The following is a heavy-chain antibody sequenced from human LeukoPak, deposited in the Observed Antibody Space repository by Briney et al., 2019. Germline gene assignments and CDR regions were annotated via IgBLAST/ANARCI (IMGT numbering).Heavy chain of an antibody. J-gene: IGHJ5*02. CDR2: IYYSGST. Sequence: PSETLSLTCTVSGGSISSGGYYWSWIRQHPGKGLEWIGHIYYSGSTYYNPSLKSRVTISVDTSKNQFSLKLSSVTVADTAVYYCARVRYCSSTSCYTSRFDPWGQGTLVTVSS. D-gene: IGHD2-2*02. V-gene: IGHV4-31*03. CDR1: GGSISSGGYY. CDR3: ARVRYCSSTSCYTSRFDP.